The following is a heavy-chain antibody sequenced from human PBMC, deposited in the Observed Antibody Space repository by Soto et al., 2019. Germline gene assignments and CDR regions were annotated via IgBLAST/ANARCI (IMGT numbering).Heavy chain of an antibody. CDR1: GYTITSYG. J-gene: IGHJ4*02. Sequence: GASVKVSCKASGYTITSYGISWVRQAPGQGLEWMGWISAYNGNTNYAQKLQGRVTMTTDTSTSTAYMELRSLRSDDTAVYYCARVDEDSGGWYGYYFDYWGQGTLVTVSS. CDR2: ISAYNGNT. D-gene: IGHD6-19*01. V-gene: IGHV1-18*04. CDR3: ARVDEDSGGWYGYYFDY.